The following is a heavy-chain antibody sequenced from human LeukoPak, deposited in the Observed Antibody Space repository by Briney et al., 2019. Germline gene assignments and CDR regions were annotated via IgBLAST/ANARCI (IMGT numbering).Heavy chain of an antibody. D-gene: IGHD3-10*01. V-gene: IGHV6-1*01. CDR2: TYYRSKWSV. CDR1: GDSVSSYSAS. CDR3: TRGPGKFDS. Sequence: SQTLSLTCAISGDSVSSYSASWNWFTQGPSRGLEWLGSTYYRSKWSVDYAISVKGRITINAETSKNQFSLLRHSVAPEDTAVYYCTRGPGKFDSWGQGTVVIVSS. J-gene: IGHJ4*02.